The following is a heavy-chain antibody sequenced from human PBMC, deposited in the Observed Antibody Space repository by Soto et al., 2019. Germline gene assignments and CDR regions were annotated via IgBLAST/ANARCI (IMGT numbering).Heavy chain of an antibody. D-gene: IGHD3-16*01. J-gene: IGHJ3*02. CDR3: ARSPLGYDYVRQTWREVGDSFDI. CDR1: GASLGGFH. CDR2: LIHGGST. Sequence: SETLSLTCAIYGASLGGFHWTWLRQAPGKGLEWVGELIHGGSTNYNPSLKGRVSFSLDTSKNQFSLHLMSVTAADTAVYYCARSPLGYDYVRQTWREVGDSFDIWGRGTLVTVSS. V-gene: IGHV4-34*12.